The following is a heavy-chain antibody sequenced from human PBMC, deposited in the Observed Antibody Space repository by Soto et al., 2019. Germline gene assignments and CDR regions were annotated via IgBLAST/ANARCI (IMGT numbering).Heavy chain of an antibody. V-gene: IGHV4-39*01. CDR1: CGSIISSSYY. J-gene: IGHJ5*02. D-gene: IGHD3-3*01. Sequence: PSETLSLTCTFSCGSIISSSYYWGWIRQPPGKGLEWIGSIYYSGSTCYNPSLKSRVTISVDTSKNQFSLKLSSVTAADTAVYYCARHHPFGVAGGWFDPWGQGTLVTVSS. CDR3: ARHHPFGVAGGWFDP. CDR2: IYYSGST.